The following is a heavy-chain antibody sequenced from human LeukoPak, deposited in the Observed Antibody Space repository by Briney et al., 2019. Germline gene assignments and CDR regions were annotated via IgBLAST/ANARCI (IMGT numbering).Heavy chain of an antibody. V-gene: IGHV3-23*01. Sequence: PGGSLRLSSAASGFTYSSYAMSWVRQAPGKGLEWVSAITGSDGTTYYADSVKGRFTISRDNSKSTLYLQMSSLRAEDTALYYCAKSSEYNNYGIDYWGQGTLVTVSS. D-gene: IGHD4-11*01. CDR3: AKSSEYNNYGIDY. J-gene: IGHJ4*02. CDR2: ITGSDGTT. CDR1: GFTYSSYA.